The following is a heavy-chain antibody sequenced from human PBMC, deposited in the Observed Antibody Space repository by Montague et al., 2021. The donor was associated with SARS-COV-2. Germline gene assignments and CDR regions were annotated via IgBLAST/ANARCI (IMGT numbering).Heavy chain of an antibody. CDR2: ISWNSGSL. V-gene: IGHV3-9*01. J-gene: IGHJ1*01. CDR1: GFSFDDYA. CDR3: AKDGVIAEYFQH. Sequence: SLRLSCAASGFSFDDYAMHWVRQAPGKGLEWVSGISWNSGSLGHADSVKGRFTISRDNAKNSLYPQMNSLRAEDTALYYCAKDGVIAEYFQHWGQGTLVTVSS.